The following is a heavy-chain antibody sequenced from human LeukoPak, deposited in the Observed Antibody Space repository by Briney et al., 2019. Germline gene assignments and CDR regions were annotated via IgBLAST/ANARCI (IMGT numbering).Heavy chain of an antibody. J-gene: IGHJ6*02. CDR2: ISSSSSYI. D-gene: IGHD5-12*01. CDR3: ARDDIVATIGPPSNDYYGMDV. Sequence: GGSLRLSCAASGFTFSSYSMNWVRQAPGKGLEWVSSISSSSSYIYYADSVKGRFTISRDNAKNSLYLQMNSLRAEDTAVYYCARDDIVATIGPPSNDYYGMDVWGQGTTVAVSS. CDR1: GFTFSSYS. V-gene: IGHV3-21*01.